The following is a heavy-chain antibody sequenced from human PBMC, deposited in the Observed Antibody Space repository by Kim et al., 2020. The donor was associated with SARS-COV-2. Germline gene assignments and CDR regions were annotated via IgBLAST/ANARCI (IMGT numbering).Heavy chain of an antibody. D-gene: IGHD1-26*01. CDR3: ARDLGSGSYYGLNY. Sequence: NPSLKGRVTISVETSKNQFSLKLSSVTAADTAVYYCARDLGSGSYYGLNYWGQGTLVTVSS. J-gene: IGHJ4*02. V-gene: IGHV4-30-2*04.